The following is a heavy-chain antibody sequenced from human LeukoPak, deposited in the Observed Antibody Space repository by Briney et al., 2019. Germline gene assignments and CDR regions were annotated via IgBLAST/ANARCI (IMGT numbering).Heavy chain of an antibody. D-gene: IGHD6-13*01. J-gene: IGHJ5*02. CDR1: GGSISSSSYY. Sequence: SETLSLTCTVSGGSISSSSYYRGWIRQPPGKGLEWIGSIYYSGSTYYNPSLKSRVTISVDTSKNQFSLKLSSVTAADTAVYYCARDVGSSSWDWFDPWGQGTLVTVSS. V-gene: IGHV4-39*02. CDR2: IYYSGST. CDR3: ARDVGSSSWDWFDP.